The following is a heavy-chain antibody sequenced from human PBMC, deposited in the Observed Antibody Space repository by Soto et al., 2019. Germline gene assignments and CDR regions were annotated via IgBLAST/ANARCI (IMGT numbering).Heavy chain of an antibody. Sequence: PGGSLRLSCAASGFTFSSYGMHWVRQAPGKGLEWVAVIWYDGSNKYYADSVKGRFTISRDNSKNTLYLQMNSLRAEDTAVYYCARGMAYSSGWYGPDYWGQGTLVTVSS. J-gene: IGHJ4*02. CDR2: IWYDGSNK. CDR3: ARGMAYSSGWYGPDY. V-gene: IGHV3-33*01. CDR1: GFTFSSYG. D-gene: IGHD6-19*01.